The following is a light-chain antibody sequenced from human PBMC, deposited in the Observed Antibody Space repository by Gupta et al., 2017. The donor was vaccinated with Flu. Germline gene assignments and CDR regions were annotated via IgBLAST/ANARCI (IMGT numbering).Light chain of an antibody. V-gene: IGKV4-1*01. CDR1: QSVLDSSNHENY. Sequence: VMTQSSNSPAVALGEKGTNNCKSSQSVLDSSNHENYLTWYKQKAGQPPKLLIYWASTRESGVPDRFSGSGSGTDFTLTISSLQAEDVAVYYCHQYYRRPWTFGQGTKVEIK. CDR3: HQYYRRPWT. J-gene: IGKJ1*01. CDR2: WAS.